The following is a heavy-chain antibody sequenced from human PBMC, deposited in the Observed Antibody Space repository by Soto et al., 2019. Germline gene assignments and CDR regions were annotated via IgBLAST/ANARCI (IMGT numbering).Heavy chain of an antibody. Sequence: QLQLQESGPGLVKPSETLSLTCTVSGGSISSSPYYWGWIRQPPGKGLEWIGTIYYSGSTLYNPSINGRVTISVYKSKTQRPRNLSSVTAADTAVYFCARHNNPYYCPYGMDVWGQGTTVTVSS. CDR1: GGSISSSPYY. J-gene: IGHJ6*02. V-gene: IGHV4-39*01. CDR3: ARHNNPYYCPYGMDV. CDR2: IYYSGST. D-gene: IGHD1-1*01.